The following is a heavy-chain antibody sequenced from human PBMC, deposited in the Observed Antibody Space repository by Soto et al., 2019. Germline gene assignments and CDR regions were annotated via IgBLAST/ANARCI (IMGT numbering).Heavy chain of an antibody. Sequence: SVKVSCKASGGTFSSYAISWVRQAPGQGLEWMGGIIPIFGTANYAQKFQGRVTITADESTSTAYMELSSLRSEDTAVYYCARDADTAMANNRFDPWGQGTLVTVYS. V-gene: IGHV1-69*13. CDR2: IIPIFGTA. D-gene: IGHD5-18*01. CDR3: ARDADTAMANNRFDP. CDR1: GGTFSSYA. J-gene: IGHJ5*02.